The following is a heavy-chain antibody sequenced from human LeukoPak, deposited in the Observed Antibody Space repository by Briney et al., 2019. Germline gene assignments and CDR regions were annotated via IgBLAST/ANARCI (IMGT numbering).Heavy chain of an antibody. CDR3: ARHVVAVGFDY. CDR1: GFTFSSYT. J-gene: IGHJ4*02. CDR2: ITSSSSYL. D-gene: IGHD3-22*01. Sequence: GGSLRLSCAASGFTFSSYTMNWVRQAPGKGLEWVSSITSSSSYLYYADSVKGRFTISRDNAKNSLYLHMNSLRAEDTAVYYCARHVVAVGFDYWGQGTLVTVSS. V-gene: IGHV3-21*01.